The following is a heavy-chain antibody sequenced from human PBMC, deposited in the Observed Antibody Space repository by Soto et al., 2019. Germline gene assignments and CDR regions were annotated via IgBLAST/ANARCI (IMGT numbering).Heavy chain of an antibody. CDR3: ARDTPYYYGSGSIGWYYYMDV. CDR2: IYYSGST. D-gene: IGHD3-10*01. CDR1: WGSIRDIGCC. J-gene: IGHJ6*03. Sequence: SEILCLTWSVSWGSIRDIGCCRIMKHQPPGEGLEGIGYIYYSGSTNYNPSLKSRVTISVDTSKNQFSLKLSSVTAADTAVYYCARDTPYYYGSGSIGWYYYMDVWGKGTTVTVSS. V-gene: IGHV4-61*08.